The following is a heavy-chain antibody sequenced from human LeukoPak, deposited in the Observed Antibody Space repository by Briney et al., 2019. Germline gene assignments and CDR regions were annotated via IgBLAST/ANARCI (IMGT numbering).Heavy chain of an antibody. CDR1: GASISTYY. J-gene: IGHJ4*02. CDR3: ATSFGSYYGPFDY. CDR2: IYTTGST. V-gene: IGHV4-4*07. Sequence: SETLSLTCTVSGASISTYYWSWIRQPAGKGLEWIGRIYTTGSTNYNPSLKSRVTMSVDTSKNQFSLNLSSVTAADTAVYYCATSFGSYYGPFDYWGQGTLVTVSS. D-gene: IGHD1-26*01.